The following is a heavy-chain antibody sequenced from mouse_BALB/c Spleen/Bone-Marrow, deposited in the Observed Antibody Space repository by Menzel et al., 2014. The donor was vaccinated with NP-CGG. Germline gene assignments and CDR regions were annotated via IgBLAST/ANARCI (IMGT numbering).Heavy chain of an antibody. Sequence: QVQLQQSGAELVRPGSSVKISCKASGYAFSAYWMTWVKQRPGQGLEWIGQIYPGDGDTNYNGKFKGKATQTADKSSSTAYMQLSSLTSEDSAVYFCARSGYGSNYDYWGQGTTLTVSS. J-gene: IGHJ2*01. D-gene: IGHD1-1*01. CDR1: GYAFSAYW. V-gene: IGHV1-80*01. CDR3: ARSGYGSNYDY. CDR2: IYPGDGDT.